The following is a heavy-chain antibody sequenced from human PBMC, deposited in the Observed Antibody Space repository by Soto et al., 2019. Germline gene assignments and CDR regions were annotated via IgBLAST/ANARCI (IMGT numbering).Heavy chain of an antibody. D-gene: IGHD3-22*01. V-gene: IGHV1-69*01. CDR1: GGTFSSYA. J-gene: IGHJ6*02. CDR2: SIPIFGTA. CDR3: ARAVETYYYDSSGYYGYYYYGMDV. Sequence: QVQLVQSGAEVKKPGSSVKVSCKASGGTFSSYAISWVRQAPGQGLEWMGGSIPIFGTANYAQKFQGRVTITADESTSTAYMELSSLRSEDTAVYYCARAVETYYYDSSGYYGYYYYGMDVWGQGTTVTVSS.